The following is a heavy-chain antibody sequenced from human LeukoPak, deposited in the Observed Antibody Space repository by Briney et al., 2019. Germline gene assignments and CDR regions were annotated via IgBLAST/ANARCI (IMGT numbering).Heavy chain of an antibody. D-gene: IGHD1-7*01. V-gene: IGHV1-46*01. CDR1: GYTFTSYY. J-gene: IGHJ6*03. CDR3: ARESDQIRITGTNSLNYYYMDV. Sequence: ASVKVSCKASGYTFTSYYMHWVRQAPGQGLEWMGIINPSGGSTSYAQKFQGRVTMTRDTSTSTAYMELRSLRSDDTAVYYCARESDQIRITGTNSLNYYYMDVWGKGTTVTVSS. CDR2: INPSGGST.